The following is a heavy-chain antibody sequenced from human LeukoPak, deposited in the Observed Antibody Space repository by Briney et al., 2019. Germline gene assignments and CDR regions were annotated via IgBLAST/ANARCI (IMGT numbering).Heavy chain of an antibody. J-gene: IGHJ6*02. V-gene: IGHV4-59*01. CDR3: ARIMNYGAYLYYGLDV. CDR2: IYHTGST. CDR1: GASISGYY. D-gene: IGHD4-17*01. Sequence: SETLSLTCTVSGASISGYYWSWIRQPPGKGLEWIGYIYHTGSTNYNPSLKSRVTLSLDTSRKQFSLKLSSVTAADTAVYYCARIMNYGAYLYYGLDVWGQGTTVSVSS.